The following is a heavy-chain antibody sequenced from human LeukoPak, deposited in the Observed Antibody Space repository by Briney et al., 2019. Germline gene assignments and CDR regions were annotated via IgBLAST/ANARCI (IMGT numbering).Heavy chain of an antibody. CDR3: ARVGFLEWLARPYYYMDV. CDR2: INHSGST. D-gene: IGHD3-3*01. Sequence: PSETLSLTCAVYGGSFSGYYWSWIRQPPGKRLEWIGEINHSGSTNYNPSLKSRVTISVDTSKNQFSLKLSSVTAADTAVYYCARVGFLEWLARPYYYMDVWGKGTTVTVSS. J-gene: IGHJ6*03. V-gene: IGHV4-34*01. CDR1: GGSFSGYY.